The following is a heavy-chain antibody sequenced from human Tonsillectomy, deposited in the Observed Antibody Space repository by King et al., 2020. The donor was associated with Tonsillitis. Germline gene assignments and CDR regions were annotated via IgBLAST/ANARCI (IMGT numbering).Heavy chain of an antibody. CDR3: VKAYYGAWCDAFDI. CDR2: ISTNGDNT. J-gene: IGHJ3*02. CDR1: GFTFSSYA. V-gene: IGHV3-64D*06. D-gene: IGHD3-22*01. Sequence: VQLVESGGGLVQPGGSLRLSCSASGFTFSSYAMHWVRQAPGRGLEYVSGISTNGDNTYYADSVKGRFTISRDNSKNTLYLQMSSLRAEDTAVYYCVKAYYGAWCDAFDIWGQGTMVTVSS.